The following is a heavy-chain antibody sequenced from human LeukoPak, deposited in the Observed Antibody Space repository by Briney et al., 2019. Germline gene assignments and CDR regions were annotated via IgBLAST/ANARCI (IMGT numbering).Heavy chain of an antibody. CDR1: GFSFGSYW. J-gene: IGHJ2*01. D-gene: IGHD4-17*01. V-gene: IGHV3-7*01. CDR2: IKQDGSEK. CDR3: ARTDYGDYDWYFDL. Sequence: GGSLRLSCAASGFSFGSYWMHWVRQAPGTGLEWVASIKQDGSEKLYGASVRGRFTVSRDNARNSLPLQMNSLRADDTAVYYCARTDYGDYDWYFDLWGRGTLVTVSS.